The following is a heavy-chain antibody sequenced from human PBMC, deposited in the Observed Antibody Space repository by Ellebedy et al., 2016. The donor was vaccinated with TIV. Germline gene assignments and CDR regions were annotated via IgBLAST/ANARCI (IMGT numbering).Heavy chain of an antibody. CDR3: AIKVSPDLWIWYFDL. Sequence: ASVKVSCXASGYTFTSYDINWVRQATGQGLEWMGWMNPNSGNTGYAQKFQGRVTMTRNTSISTAYMELSSLRSEDTAVYYCAIKVSPDLWIWYFDLWGRGTLVTVSS. V-gene: IGHV1-8*01. CDR1: GYTFTSYD. J-gene: IGHJ2*01. CDR2: MNPNSGNT. D-gene: IGHD2-2*03.